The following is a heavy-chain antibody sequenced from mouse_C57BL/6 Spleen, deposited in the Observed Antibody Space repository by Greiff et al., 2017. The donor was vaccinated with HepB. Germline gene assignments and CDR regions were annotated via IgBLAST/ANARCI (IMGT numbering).Heavy chain of an antibody. J-gene: IGHJ2*01. CDR1: GYAFSSSW. V-gene: IGHV1-82*01. CDR3: ARGGDSSGSDY. D-gene: IGHD3-2*02. Sequence: VQLVESGPELVKPGASVKISCKASGYAFSSSWMNWVKQRPGKGLEWIGRIYPGDGDTNYNGKFKGKATLTADKSSSTAYMQLSSLTSEDSAVYFCARGGDSSGSDYWGQGTTLTVSS. CDR2: IYPGDGDT.